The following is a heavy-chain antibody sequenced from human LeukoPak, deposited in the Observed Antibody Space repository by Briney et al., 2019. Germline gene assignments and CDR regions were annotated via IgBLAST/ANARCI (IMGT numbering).Heavy chain of an antibody. V-gene: IGHV4-31*03. CDR3: ARGGRYCSGGSCPKYGMDV. Sequence: PSQTLSLTCTVSGGSISSGGYYWSWIRQHPGKGLEWIGYIYYSGSTYYNPSLKSRVTISVDTSKNQFSLKLSSVTAADTAVYYCARGGRYCSGGSCPKYGMDVWGQGTLVTVSS. D-gene: IGHD2-15*01. CDR1: GGSISSGGYY. CDR2: IYYSGST. J-gene: IGHJ6*02.